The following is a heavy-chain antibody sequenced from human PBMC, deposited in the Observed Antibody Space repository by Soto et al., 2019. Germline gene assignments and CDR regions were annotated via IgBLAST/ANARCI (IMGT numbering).Heavy chain of an antibody. CDR1: GDSITSGVHY. J-gene: IGHJ4*02. V-gene: IGHV4-31*03. D-gene: IGHD2-2*01. CDR3: ARDVGSSHGPGHPHYFDY. Sequence: SETLSLTCTVSGDSITSGVHYWSWIRQLPGKGLEWIGYIFYSGPTYYNPSLKSRVAISVDTSKNQFSLKLNSVTAADTAVYYCARDVGSSHGPGHPHYFDYWGQGTLVTVSS. CDR2: IFYSGPT.